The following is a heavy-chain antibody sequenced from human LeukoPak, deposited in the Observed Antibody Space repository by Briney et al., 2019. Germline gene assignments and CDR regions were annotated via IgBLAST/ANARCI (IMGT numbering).Heavy chain of an antibody. CDR3: ARDSEAGRSAAYYFDY. J-gene: IGHJ4*02. CDR2: INWNGGST. D-gene: IGHD6-19*01. Sequence: TGGSLRLSCAASGFTFDDYGMSWVRQAPGKGLEWVSGINWNGGSTGYADSVKGRFTISRDNAKNSLYLQMNSLRAEDTALYYCARDSEAGRSAAYYFDYWGQGTLVTVSS. V-gene: IGHV3-20*04. CDR1: GFTFDDYG.